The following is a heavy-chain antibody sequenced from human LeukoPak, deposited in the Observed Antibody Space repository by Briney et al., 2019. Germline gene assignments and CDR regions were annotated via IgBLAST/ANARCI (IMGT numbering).Heavy chain of an antibody. Sequence: GGSLRLSCAASGFTFDDYGVSWVRQAPGKGLEWVSGINWNGGSTGYADSVKGRFTISRDNAKNSLYLQMNSLRAEDTALYYCARDTRDSSRAGGSWFDPWGQGTLVTVSS. J-gene: IGHJ5*02. V-gene: IGHV3-20*04. CDR1: GFTFDDYG. CDR2: INWNGGST. D-gene: IGHD6-13*01. CDR3: ARDTRDSSRAGGSWFDP.